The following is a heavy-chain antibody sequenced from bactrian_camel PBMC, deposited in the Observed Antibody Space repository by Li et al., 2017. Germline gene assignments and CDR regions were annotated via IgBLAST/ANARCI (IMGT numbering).Heavy chain of an antibody. CDR2: IYTGDGHT. J-gene: IGHJ6*01. Sequence: VQLVESGGGSVQSGGSLRLSCAASGYTYSRNCMGWFRQAPGKGLEWVSVIYTGDGHTYYADSVKGRFAISQDKAKNTVVLQMNSLKPEDTAVYYCAAELGTTLYGCRWDTKGFGYWGQGTQVTVS. CDR3: AAELGTTLYGCRWDTKGFGY. V-gene: IGHV3S40*01. D-gene: IGHD3*01. CDR1: GYTYSRNC.